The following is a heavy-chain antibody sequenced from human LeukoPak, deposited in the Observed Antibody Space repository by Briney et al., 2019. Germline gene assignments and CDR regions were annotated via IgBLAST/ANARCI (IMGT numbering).Heavy chain of an antibody. D-gene: IGHD5-18*01. CDR1: GGSISSGDYY. V-gene: IGHV4-30-4*01. J-gene: IGHJ4*02. CDR2: IYYSGST. CDR3: ARDGYSYGWFVDY. Sequence: PSETLSLTCTVSGGSISSGDYYWSWIRQPPGKGLEWIGYIYYSGSTYYNPSLKSRVTISVDTSKNQFSLKLSSVTAADTAVYYCARDGYSYGWFVDYWGQGTLVTASS.